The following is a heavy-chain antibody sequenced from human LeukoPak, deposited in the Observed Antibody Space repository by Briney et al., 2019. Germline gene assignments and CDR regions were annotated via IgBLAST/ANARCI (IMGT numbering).Heavy chain of an antibody. D-gene: IGHD3-10*01. CDR3: ARESYYGSGSEGYFAY. CDR2: MYYSGST. Sequence: SETLSLTCTVSGDSISSYYWSWIRQPPGKGLEWIGNMYYSGSTNYNPSLKSRVTISVDTSKNQFSLKLSSVTAADTAVDYCARESYYGSGSEGYFAYWGQGTLVTVSS. J-gene: IGHJ4*02. CDR1: GDSISSYY. V-gene: IGHV4-59*01.